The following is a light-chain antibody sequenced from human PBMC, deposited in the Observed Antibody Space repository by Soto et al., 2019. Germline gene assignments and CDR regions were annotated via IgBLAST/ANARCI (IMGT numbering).Light chain of an antibody. J-gene: IGKJ4*01. CDR2: GGS. Sequence: PGERVPLSSRASQSVSSSYLAWYQQRPGQVPRLLIYGGSSRATGIPDRFSGSGSGTDFTLAISRLEPEDFAVYYCQQYEGSPLTFGGGTKVDIK. CDR3: QQYEGSPLT. V-gene: IGKV3-20*01. CDR1: QSVSSSY.